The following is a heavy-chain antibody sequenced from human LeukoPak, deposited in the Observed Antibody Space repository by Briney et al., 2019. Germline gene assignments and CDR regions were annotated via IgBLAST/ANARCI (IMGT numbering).Heavy chain of an antibody. D-gene: IGHD1-1*01. Sequence: PGGSVRLSCAAPGFTFSSIAMTWVRQAPGKGLEWVSTIRSNGETTYNADSVKGRFTISRDNSKKTLYLQLNSLRVEDTAIYYCAKGQELDDGVFDSWGQGTLVTVSS. CDR2: IRSNGETT. CDR3: AKGQELDDGVFDS. V-gene: IGHV3-23*01. CDR1: GFTFSSIA. J-gene: IGHJ4*02.